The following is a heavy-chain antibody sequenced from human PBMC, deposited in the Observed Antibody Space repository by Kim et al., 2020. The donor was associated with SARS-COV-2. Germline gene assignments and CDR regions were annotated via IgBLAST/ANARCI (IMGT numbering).Heavy chain of an antibody. J-gene: IGHJ4*02. CDR3: AKAPADGDYYY. V-gene: IGHV3-33*06. CDR2: IWYDGSIK. CDR1: GFIFRNYG. D-gene: IGHD4-17*01. Sequence: GGSLRLSCAASGFIFRNYGMHGVRQAPGKGLEWVAVIWYDGSIKYYADSVKGRFTISRDNSKNTLYQDMNSLRAEDTAVYYCAKAPADGDYYYWGQGTLVNVSA.